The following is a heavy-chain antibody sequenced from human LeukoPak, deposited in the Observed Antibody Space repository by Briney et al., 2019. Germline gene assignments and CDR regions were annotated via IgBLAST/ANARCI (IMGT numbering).Heavy chain of an antibody. D-gene: IGHD3-16*01. CDR3: ARGGGLDV. CDR1: GFTFSSYA. Sequence: GGSLRLSCAASGFTFSSYAMNWVRQAPGKGLEWVASINHNGNVNYYVDSVKGRFTISRDNAKNSLYLQMSNLRAEDTAVYFCARGGGLDVWGQGATVTVSS. CDR2: INHNGNVN. V-gene: IGHV3-7*03. J-gene: IGHJ6*02.